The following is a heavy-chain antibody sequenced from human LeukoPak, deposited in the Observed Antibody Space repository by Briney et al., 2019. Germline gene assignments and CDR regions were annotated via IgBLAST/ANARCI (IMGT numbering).Heavy chain of an antibody. CDR3: ARVQEMATIWSDYYGMDV. J-gene: IGHJ6*02. D-gene: IGHD5-24*01. CDR1: GFTFSSYS. CDR2: ISSSSSYI. V-gene: IGHV3-21*01. Sequence: GGSLRLSCAASGFTFSSYSMNWVRQAPGKGLEWVSSISSSSSYIYYADSVKGRFTISRDNAKNSLYLQMNSLRAEDTAVYYCARVQEMATIWSDYYGMDVWGQGTTVTVSS.